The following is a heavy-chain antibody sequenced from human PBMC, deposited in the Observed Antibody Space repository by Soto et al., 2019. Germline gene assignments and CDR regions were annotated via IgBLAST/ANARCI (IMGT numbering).Heavy chain of an antibody. CDR2: INPATGAA. CDR1: GYPVTAYY. V-gene: IGHV1-2*02. J-gene: IGHJ3*02. Sequence: QLHLVQSGAVVKKPGASVTVSCSASGYPVTAYYMHWVRQAPGRGLEWMGGINPATGAAKYTQTFQGRVTMTRYTYTSTVFMELSGLTSDDTAVFYCARGGGVGVAGSAAFDMWGQGTLVTVSS. CDR3: ARGGGVGVAGSAAFDM. D-gene: IGHD3-3*01.